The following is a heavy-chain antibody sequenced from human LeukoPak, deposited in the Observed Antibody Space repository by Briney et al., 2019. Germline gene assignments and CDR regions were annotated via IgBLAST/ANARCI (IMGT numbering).Heavy chain of an antibody. Sequence: ASVKVSCKASGYKFTGYYIHWVRQAPGQGLEWMGWISPYSGGTNHAEKFQGRVTMTRDTSISTVYMELSRLTSDDTAVYYCARVGVGGYDWGFFDYWGQGTLVTVSS. CDR2: ISPYSGGT. J-gene: IGHJ4*02. CDR3: ARVGVGGYDWGFFDY. D-gene: IGHD5-12*01. V-gene: IGHV1-2*02. CDR1: GYKFTGYY.